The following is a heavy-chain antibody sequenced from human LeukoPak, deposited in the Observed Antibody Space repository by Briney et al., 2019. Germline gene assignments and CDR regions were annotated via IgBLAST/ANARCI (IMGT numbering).Heavy chain of an antibody. CDR3: ARGGNTGDWYHFHY. Sequence: PSETLCLTCTVSGGSISSYYWSWIRQPAGKGLEWIGRIYTSGSTNYNPSLKSRVTISVDKSKNQFSLKLSSVTAADTAVYFCARGGNTGDWYHFHYWGQGTLVTVSS. CDR1: GGSISSYY. CDR2: IYTSGST. V-gene: IGHV4-4*07. D-gene: IGHD6-19*01. J-gene: IGHJ4*02.